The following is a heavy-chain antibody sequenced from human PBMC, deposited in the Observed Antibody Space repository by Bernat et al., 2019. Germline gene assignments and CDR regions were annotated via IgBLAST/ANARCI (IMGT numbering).Heavy chain of an antibody. Sequence: QVQLVQSGAEVKKPGSSVRVSCKASGGTFSSYAISWVRQAPGQGLEWMGGIIPIFGTANYAKKCKGRVTITGEESKSTAYMELRSQRSEDTAVYHCASQEIAVAASDAFDIWGQGTMVTVAS. CDR1: GGTFSSYA. CDR3: ASQEIAVAASDAFDI. J-gene: IGHJ3*02. CDR2: IIPIFGTA. D-gene: IGHD6-19*01. V-gene: IGHV1-69*01.